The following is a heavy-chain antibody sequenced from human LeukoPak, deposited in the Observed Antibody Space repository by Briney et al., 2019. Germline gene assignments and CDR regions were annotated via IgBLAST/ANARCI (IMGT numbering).Heavy chain of an antibody. CDR3: AKDPASFYYGWGSFEYYFDY. CDR2: ISGSGGST. CDR1: GFTFSSYA. D-gene: IGHD3-10*01. V-gene: IGHV3-23*01. Sequence: GGSLRLSCAASGFTFSSYAMSWVRQAPGKGLEWVSAISGSGGSTNYADSVKGRFTISRDDSKNTLYLQMNSLRAEDTAVYYCAKDPASFYYGWGSFEYYFDYWGQGTLVTVSS. J-gene: IGHJ4*02.